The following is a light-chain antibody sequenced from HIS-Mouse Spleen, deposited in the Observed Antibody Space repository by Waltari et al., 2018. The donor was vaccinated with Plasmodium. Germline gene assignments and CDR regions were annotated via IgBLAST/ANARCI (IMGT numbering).Light chain of an antibody. CDR1: QSISSW. CDR2: KAS. V-gene: IGKV1-5*03. Sequence: DIQMTQTPSTLSAPVRHRVTITCRASQSISSWLAWYQQKPEKAPKLLIYKASSLESGVPSRFSGSGSGTEFTLTISSLQPDDFATYYCQQYNSYSWTFGQGTKVEIK. CDR3: QQYNSYSWT. J-gene: IGKJ1*01.